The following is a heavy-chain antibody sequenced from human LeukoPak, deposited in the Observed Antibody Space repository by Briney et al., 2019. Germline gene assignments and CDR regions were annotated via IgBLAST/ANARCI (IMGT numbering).Heavy chain of an antibody. Sequence: GGSLRPSCAASGFTFSSYSMNWVRQAPGKGLEWVSYISSRSSTIYYADSVKGRFTISRDNAKNSLYLQMNSLRAEDTAVYYCARALGYCSSASCYYFDNWGQGTLVTVSS. V-gene: IGHV3-48*01. D-gene: IGHD2-2*01. CDR1: GFTFSSYS. CDR3: ARALGYCSSASCYYFDN. J-gene: IGHJ4*02. CDR2: ISSRSSTI.